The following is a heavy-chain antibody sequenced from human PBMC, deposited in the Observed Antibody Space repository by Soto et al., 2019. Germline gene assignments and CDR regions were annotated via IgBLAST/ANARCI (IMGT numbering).Heavy chain of an antibody. J-gene: IGHJ5*02. Sequence: QINLIESGPTLVNHTQTLTLTCTFSGFSLSTSGAAVGWVRQPPGRALEWLALIYWDGDKRYNASLGNRLTITNDTSMNQVVLTLTNVDPADTATYYCAHRATMTIFGLIIDNGIWFDPWGQGTRVIVSS. CDR3: AHRATMTIFGLIIDNGIWFDP. CDR1: GFSLSTSGAA. V-gene: IGHV2-5*02. D-gene: IGHD3-3*01. CDR2: IYWDGDK.